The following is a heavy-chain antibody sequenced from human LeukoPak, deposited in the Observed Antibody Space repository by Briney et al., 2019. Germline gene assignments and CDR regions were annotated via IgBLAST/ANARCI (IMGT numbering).Heavy chain of an antibody. D-gene: IGHD4-23*01. CDR3: VRDFGGPSDY. CDR2: INEDGRTI. Sequence: GGSLRLSCVASGFTTSSYWMHWVRQVPGMGLVWVSRINEDGRTINYADSVRGRFTISRDYATNTITLQMNSLRGEDTAVYHCVRDFGGPSDYWGQGTLVTVAS. J-gene: IGHJ4*02. CDR1: GFTTSSYW. V-gene: IGHV3-74*01.